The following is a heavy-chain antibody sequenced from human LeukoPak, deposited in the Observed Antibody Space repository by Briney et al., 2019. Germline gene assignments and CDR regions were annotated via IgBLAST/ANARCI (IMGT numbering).Heavy chain of an antibody. J-gene: IGHJ3*02. V-gene: IGHV3-21*01. D-gene: IGHD3-16*01. CDR1: GFNFSYYC. CDR2: INSSCTEI. Sequence: GGSLRLSCAASGFNFSYYCVHWVRQAPGRGLEWVSCINSSCTEIYYEDSVKGRFHISRDNAKNSLFLQMNSLRGERTGEYFLCGGKDPDYVWGAGRLDPFDIWGEGTMVIVSS. CDR3: CGGKDPDYVWGAGRLDPFDI.